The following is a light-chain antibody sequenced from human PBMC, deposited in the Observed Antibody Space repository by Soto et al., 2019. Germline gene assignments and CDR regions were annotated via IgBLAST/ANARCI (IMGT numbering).Light chain of an antibody. CDR1: QSVSSSY. CDR3: HQYGSSPPT. J-gene: IGKJ1*01. Sequence: EIVLTQSPGTLSLSPGERATLSCRASQSVSSSYLAWYQQKPGQAPRLLIYGASSRATGIPDRVSGSGSGTDFTLTISRLEPEDFAVYYCHQYGSSPPTFGQGTKVEIK. V-gene: IGKV3-20*01. CDR2: GAS.